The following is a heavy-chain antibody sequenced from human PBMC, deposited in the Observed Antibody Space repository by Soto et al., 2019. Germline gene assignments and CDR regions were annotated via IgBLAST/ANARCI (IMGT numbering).Heavy chain of an antibody. Sequence: ASVKVSCKGSVYTFTSCYMHWVRQAPGQGREGMGKSNPSGGSTSYAQKFQGRGTMTRDTATSTVYMELSSRRSEDTAVYYCARGELGDYSKRGVFENRFDPWGQGTLVRVSS. D-gene: IGHD4-4*01. CDR2: SNPSGGST. CDR1: VYTFTSCY. J-gene: IGHJ5*02. CDR3: ARGELGDYSKRGVFENRFDP. V-gene: IGHV1-46*03.